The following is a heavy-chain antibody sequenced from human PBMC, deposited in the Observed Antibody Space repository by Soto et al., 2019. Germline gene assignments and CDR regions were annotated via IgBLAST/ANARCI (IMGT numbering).Heavy chain of an antibody. Sequence: QDQLVQSGAEVKNPGSSVKVSCKAFGGPFSSHTFSWVRQAPGQGLEWMGRIIPALGTTTYAQKFQGRVTITADESVTTVYMELNSLRTEDTAVYYCARPDFGDYWYFDLWGRGTLVTVSS. CDR2: IIPALGTT. J-gene: IGHJ2*01. CDR3: ARPDFGDYWYFDL. V-gene: IGHV1-69*08. CDR1: GGPFSSHT. D-gene: IGHD4-17*01.